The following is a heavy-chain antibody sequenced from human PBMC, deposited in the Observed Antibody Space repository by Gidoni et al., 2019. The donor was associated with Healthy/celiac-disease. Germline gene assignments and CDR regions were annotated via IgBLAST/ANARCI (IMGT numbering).Heavy chain of an antibody. CDR2: ISYDGSNK. D-gene: IGHD2-2*01. J-gene: IGHJ4*02. Sequence: QVQLVESGGGVVQPGRSLRPSCAASGFTFSSYGMHWVRQAPGKGLEGVAVISYDGSNKYYADSVKGRFTISRDNSKNTLYLQMNSLRAEDTAVYYCAKDFTSDCSSTSCLENYFDYWGQGTLVTVSS. V-gene: IGHV3-30*18. CDR3: AKDFTSDCSSTSCLENYFDY. CDR1: GFTFSSYG.